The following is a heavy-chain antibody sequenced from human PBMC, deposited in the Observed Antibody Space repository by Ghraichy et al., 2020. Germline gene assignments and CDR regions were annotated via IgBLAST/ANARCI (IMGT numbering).Heavy chain of an antibody. V-gene: IGHV5-51*01. D-gene: IGHD3-22*01. CDR3: ARHGGYYYDSSGLGDY. Sequence: GESLNISCKGSGYSFTSYWIGWVRQMPGKGLEWMGIIYPGDSDTRYSPSFQGQVTISADKSISTAYLQWSSLKASDTAMYYCARHGGYYYDSSGLGDYWGQGTLVTVSS. J-gene: IGHJ4*02. CDR2: IYPGDSDT. CDR1: GYSFTSYW.